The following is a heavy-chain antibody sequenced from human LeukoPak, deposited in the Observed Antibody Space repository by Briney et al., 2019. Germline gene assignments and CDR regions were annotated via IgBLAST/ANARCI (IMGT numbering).Heavy chain of an antibody. CDR2: IVHTGIT. V-gene: IGHV4-4*02. CDR1: GGSISTSNW. D-gene: IGHD2-2*01. Sequence: PSETLSFTYAVSGGSISTSNWWSWIRQAPGKGLELTGEIVHTGITNYNPSHKSRVTISLDTSKNQFSLKLSSVTAADTAMYYCARERQYQLLSYFDYWGQGNLVTVSS. CDR3: ARERQYQLLSYFDY. J-gene: IGHJ4*02.